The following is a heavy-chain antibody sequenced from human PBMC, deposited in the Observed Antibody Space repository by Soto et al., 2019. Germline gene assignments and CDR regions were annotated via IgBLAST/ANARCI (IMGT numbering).Heavy chain of an antibody. CDR1: GFTFSNAW. CDR3: TTDYSLCGGDCYSEGFQH. CDR2: VKSKNDGGTT. Sequence: GGSLRLSCAASGFTFSNAWINWVRQTPGRGLEWVGRVKSKNDGGTTDFAAPVKGRFAISRDDSKNMVYLEMNSLQTEDTAMYYCTTDYSLCGGDCYSEGFQHWGQGTLVTVSS. D-gene: IGHD2-21*02. J-gene: IGHJ1*01. V-gene: IGHV3-15*07.